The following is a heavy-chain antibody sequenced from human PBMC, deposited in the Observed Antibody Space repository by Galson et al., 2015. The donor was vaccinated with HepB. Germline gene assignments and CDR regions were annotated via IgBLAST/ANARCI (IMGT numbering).Heavy chain of an antibody. J-gene: IGHJ4*02. Sequence: SLRLSCAASGFTFGDYTMRWFRQAPGKGLAWVGSIRSKAYGGTTEYVASVKRRFTISRHDSKSIAYLQINSLKTEDTAVYYCTGDRKGGYGPFDYWGQGTLVTVSS. CDR2: IRSKAYGGTT. CDR3: TGDRKGGYGPFDY. V-gene: IGHV3-49*03. CDR1: GFTFGDYT. D-gene: IGHD5-12*01.